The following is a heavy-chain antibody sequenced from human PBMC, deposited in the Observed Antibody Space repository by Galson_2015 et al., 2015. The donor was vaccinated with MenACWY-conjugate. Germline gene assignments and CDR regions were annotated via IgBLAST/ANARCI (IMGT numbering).Heavy chain of an antibody. CDR2: ISGSGGST. CDR3: AKGGGDFWSGYYTQISMDV. J-gene: IGHJ6*02. D-gene: IGHD3-3*01. CDR1: GFTFSSYA. Sequence: SLRLSCAASGFTFSSYAMSWVRQAPGKGLEWVSAISGSGGSTYYADSVKGRFTISRDNSKNTLYLQMNSLRAEDTAVYYCAKGGGDFWSGYYTQISMDVWGQGTTVTVSS. V-gene: IGHV3-23*01.